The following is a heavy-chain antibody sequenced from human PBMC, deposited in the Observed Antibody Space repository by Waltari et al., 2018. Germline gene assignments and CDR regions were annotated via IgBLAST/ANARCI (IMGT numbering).Heavy chain of an antibody. CDR1: GDSVSVNSAAA. Sequence: QVQLQQSVPGLVKPSQTLSLTCSVSGDSVSVNSAAAWNWIRQSPSRGLEWLGRTYYRSKWSNEYEVSVRSRISISPDTSKNKYALHLNSVTPDDTAVYYCARGSSSSFDSWGQGILVTVSS. CDR3: ARGSSSSFDS. V-gene: IGHV6-1*01. J-gene: IGHJ4*02. D-gene: IGHD6-13*01. CDR2: TYYRSKWSN.